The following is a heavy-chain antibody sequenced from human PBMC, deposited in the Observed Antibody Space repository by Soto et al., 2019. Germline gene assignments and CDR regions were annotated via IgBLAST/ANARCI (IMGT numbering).Heavy chain of an antibody. J-gene: IGHJ6*02. Sequence: SETLSLTCTVSGGSISSGGYYWSWIRQHPGKGLEWIGYIYYSGSTYNNPSLKSQVTISVDTSKNKFSLKLSSVTAADTALYFCARDRDGSSGNYYYYGMDVWGQGTTVTVSS. CDR3: ARDRDGSSGNYYYYGMDV. CDR2: IYYSGST. CDR1: GGSISSGGYY. D-gene: IGHD6-6*01. V-gene: IGHV4-31*01.